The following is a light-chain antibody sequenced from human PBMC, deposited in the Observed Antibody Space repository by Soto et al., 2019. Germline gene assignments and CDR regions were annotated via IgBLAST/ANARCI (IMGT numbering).Light chain of an antibody. CDR3: QQSYSSPPT. Sequence: IVLTQSPGTLSLSPGERTTLSCRASQSISRYLAWYQQKPGQGPRLLIYGASSRATGTPDRFSGSRSGPDFTLTISSLQPEDFATYYCQQSYSSPPTFGQGTKVDIK. J-gene: IGKJ1*01. V-gene: IGKV3-20*01. CDR1: QSISRY. CDR2: GAS.